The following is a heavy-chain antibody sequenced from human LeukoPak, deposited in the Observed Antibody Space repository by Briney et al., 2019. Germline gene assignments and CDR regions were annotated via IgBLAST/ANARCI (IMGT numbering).Heavy chain of an antibody. V-gene: IGHV4-59*01. CDR2: IYYSGST. CDR3: ARGFYGDTQFDY. J-gene: IGHJ4*02. Sequence: SETLSLTCTVSGGSISSYYWSWIRQPPGKGLEWIGYIYYSGSTNYNPSLKSRVTISVDTSKNQFSLKLSSVTAADTAIYYCARGFYGDTQFDYWGQGTLVTVSS. CDR1: GGSISSYY. D-gene: IGHD4-17*01.